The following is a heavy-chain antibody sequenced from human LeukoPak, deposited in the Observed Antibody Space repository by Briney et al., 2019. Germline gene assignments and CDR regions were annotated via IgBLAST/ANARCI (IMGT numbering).Heavy chain of an antibody. CDR2: ISWNSGSI. J-gene: IGHJ4*02. Sequence: GRSLRLSCAASGFTFDGYAMHWVRQAPGKGLEWVSGISWNSGSIGYADSVKGRFTISRDNAKNSLYLQMNSLRAEDTALYYCAKDGMNYYDSSGYYLNYFDYWGQGTLVTVSS. CDR1: GFTFDGYA. D-gene: IGHD3-22*01. CDR3: AKDGMNYYDSSGYYLNYFDY. V-gene: IGHV3-9*01.